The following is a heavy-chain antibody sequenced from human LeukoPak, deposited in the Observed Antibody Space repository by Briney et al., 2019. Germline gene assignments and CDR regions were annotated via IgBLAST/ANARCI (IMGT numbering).Heavy chain of an antibody. CDR2: IYYSGST. Sequence: SETLSLTCTVSGGSISSSSYYWGWIRQPPGKGLEWIGSIYYSGSTYCNPSLKSRVTISVDTSKNQFSLKLSSVTAADTAVYYCASFPIAASHEDFDYWGQGTLVTVSS. D-gene: IGHD6-6*01. CDR3: ASFPIAASHEDFDY. J-gene: IGHJ4*02. CDR1: GGSISSSSYY. V-gene: IGHV4-39*01.